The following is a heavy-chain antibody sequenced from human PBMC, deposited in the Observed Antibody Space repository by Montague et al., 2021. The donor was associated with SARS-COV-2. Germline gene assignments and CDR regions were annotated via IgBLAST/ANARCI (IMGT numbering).Heavy chain of an antibody. J-gene: IGHJ3*01. Sequence: SETLSLTCSVSGVSVNNYYWAWIRQTPEKGLEWIGYIHYTGSTNYNPSLRNRITISIDTYANPFSLKLRSVTPADTAVYYCVRDFYDTSDYFQGTFDVWGHGTVVSVSS. CDR1: GVSVNNYY. CDR3: VRDFYDTSDYFQGTFDV. CDR2: IHYTGST. V-gene: IGHV4-59*02. D-gene: IGHD3-22*01.